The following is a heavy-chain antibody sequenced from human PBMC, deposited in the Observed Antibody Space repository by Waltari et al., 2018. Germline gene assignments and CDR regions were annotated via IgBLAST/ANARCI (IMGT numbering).Heavy chain of an antibody. J-gene: IGHJ5*02. CDR1: GGAFDSYY. CDR3: ARGHPRFDYEKSDYYAYWFDP. CDR2: VNPTGST. Sequence: QVELQQWGAGLLRPSETLSLTCSVSGGAFDSYYWTWIRQAPGSGLEWLGEVNPTGSTNYNPSLKSRLSLSVETSRNQVSLKMTSVTGADTAVYFCARGHPRFDYEKSDYYAYWFDPWGQGTQVTVSS. D-gene: IGHD3-22*01. V-gene: IGHV4-34*01.